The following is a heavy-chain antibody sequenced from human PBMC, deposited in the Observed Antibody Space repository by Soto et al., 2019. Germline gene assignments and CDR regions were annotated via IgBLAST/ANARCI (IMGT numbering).Heavy chain of an antibody. CDR2: ISYDGSNK. CDR3: ARVDRFDWLLSGYYYYDMDV. J-gene: IGHJ6*02. Sequence: PGWSLRRSCAASGFTFSSYAMHWVRQAPGKGLEWVAVISYDGSNKYYADSVKGRFTICRDNSKNTLYLQMNSLRAEDTAVYYCARVDRFDWLLSGYYYYDMDVWGQGTTVTVSS. CDR1: GFTFSSYA. D-gene: IGHD3-9*01. V-gene: IGHV3-30-3*01.